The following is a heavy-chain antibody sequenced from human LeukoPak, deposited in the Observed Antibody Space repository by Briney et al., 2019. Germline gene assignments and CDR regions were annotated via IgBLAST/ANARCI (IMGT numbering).Heavy chain of an antibody. CDR2: IYYSGST. CDR1: GGSISSGDYY. D-gene: IGHD3-3*01. Sequence: SETLSLTCTVSGGSISSGDYYWSWIRQHPGKGLEWIGYIYYSGSTYYNPSLKSRVTISVDTSKNQFSLKLSSVTAADTAVYYCARSAVDTIFGVVIPTNWFDSWGQGTLVTVSS. J-gene: IGHJ5*01. V-gene: IGHV4-31*03. CDR3: ARSAVDTIFGVVIPTNWFDS.